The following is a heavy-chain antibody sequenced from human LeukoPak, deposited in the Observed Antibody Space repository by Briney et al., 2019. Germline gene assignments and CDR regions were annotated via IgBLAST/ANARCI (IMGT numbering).Heavy chain of an antibody. CDR1: GFTFSSYW. CDR3: ARKNHLFNAAFDI. CDR2: TYSDGST. D-gene: IGHD1-14*01. V-gene: IGHV3-53*01. Sequence: PGGSLRLSCAASGFTFSSYWMHWVRQAPGKGLVWVSITYSDGSTNYADSVKGRFTISRDNSKNTLSLQMNSLRAEDTAVYYCARKNHLFNAAFDIWGQGTVVTVSS. J-gene: IGHJ3*02.